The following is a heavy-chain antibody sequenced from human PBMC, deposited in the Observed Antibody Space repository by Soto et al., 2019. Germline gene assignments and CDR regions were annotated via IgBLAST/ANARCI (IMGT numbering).Heavy chain of an antibody. V-gene: IGHV4-34*01. Sequence: QVQLQQWGAGLLKPSETLSLTCAVYGGSFSGYYWSWIRQPPGKGLEWIGEINHSGSTNYNPSLKSRVTISVDTSKNQFSLKLSSVTAADTAVYYCASGAAAGFDPWGQGTLVTVSS. CDR1: GGSFSGYY. J-gene: IGHJ5*02. CDR3: ASGAAAGFDP. D-gene: IGHD6-13*01. CDR2: INHSGST.